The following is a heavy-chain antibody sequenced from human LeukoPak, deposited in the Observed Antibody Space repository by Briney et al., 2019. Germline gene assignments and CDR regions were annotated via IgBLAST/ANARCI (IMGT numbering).Heavy chain of an antibody. V-gene: IGHV1-2*02. D-gene: IGHD3/OR15-3a*01. CDR3: ARAPGDWNYVDY. CDR1: GYTFSGYY. CDR2: INPNSGGT. J-gene: IGHJ4*02. Sequence: ASVKVSCKASGYTFSGYYLHWVRQAPGQGLEWMGWINPNSGGTNYAQKFQGRVTMTRDTSISTAYMELSRLRSDDTAVYYCARAPGDWNYVDYWGQGTLVTVSS.